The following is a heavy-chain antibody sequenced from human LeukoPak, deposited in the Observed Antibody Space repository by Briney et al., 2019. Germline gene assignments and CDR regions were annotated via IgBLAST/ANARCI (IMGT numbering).Heavy chain of an antibody. CDR2: INPSGGST. CDR1: GYTLTSYY. V-gene: IGHV1-46*01. CDR3: ARRGWAVAGTWWFDP. J-gene: IGHJ5*02. Sequence: GASVKVSCRASGYTLTSYYMHWVRQAPGQGLEWMGIINPSGGSTSYAQKFQGRVTMTRDTSTSTVYMELSSLRSEDTAVYYCARRGWAVAGTWWFDPWGQGTLVTVSS. D-gene: IGHD6-19*01.